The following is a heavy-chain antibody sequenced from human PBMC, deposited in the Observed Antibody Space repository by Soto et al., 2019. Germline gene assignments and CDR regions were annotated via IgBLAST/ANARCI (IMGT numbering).Heavy chain of an antibody. CDR2: IKQDGSEK. J-gene: IGHJ4*02. Sequence: GGSLRLSCAASGFTSSSHWMSWVRQAPGKELEWVANIKQDGSEKYYVDSVKGRFTISRDNAKNSLYLQMNSLRAEDTAVYYCARVKTIFGVVIIGDYFDYWGQGTLVTVSS. CDR3: ARVKTIFGVVIIGDYFDY. CDR1: GFTSSSHW. V-gene: IGHV3-7*01. D-gene: IGHD3-3*01.